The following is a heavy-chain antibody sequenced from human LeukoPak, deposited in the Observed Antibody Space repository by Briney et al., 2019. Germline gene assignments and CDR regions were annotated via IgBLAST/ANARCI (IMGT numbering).Heavy chain of an antibody. D-gene: IGHD7-27*01. CDR3: ARGGWGEGGDY. V-gene: IGHV4-4*07. J-gene: IGHJ4*02. CDR1: DDSIRNFF. CDR2: IYTSGST. Sequence: KPSETLSLTCSVSDDSIRNFFWSWIRQPAGKGLEWIGRIYTSGSTDYNPSLRSRVTMSVDTSRNQFSLKLTSVTAADTAVYYCARGGWGEGGDYWGQGTLVTVSS.